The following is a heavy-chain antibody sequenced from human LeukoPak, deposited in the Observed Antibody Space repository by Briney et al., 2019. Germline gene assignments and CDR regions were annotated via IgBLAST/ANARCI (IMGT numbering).Heavy chain of an antibody. CDR1: GGSLSSSSYY. D-gene: IGHD3-22*01. CDR3: ARQYYYDSKGGTFDY. CDR2: IYYSGST. J-gene: IGHJ4*02. Sequence: SETLSLTRTLSGGSLSSSSYYWGWIRQPPGKGLAWMGSIYYSGSTYYNPSLKTRVTISVDTSKSQFSLKLSSVTAADTAVYYCARQYYYDSKGGTFDYWGQGTLVTVSS. V-gene: IGHV4-39*01.